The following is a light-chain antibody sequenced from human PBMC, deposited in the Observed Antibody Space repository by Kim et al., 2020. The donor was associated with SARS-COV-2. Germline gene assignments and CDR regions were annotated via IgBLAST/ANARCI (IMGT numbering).Light chain of an antibody. V-gene: IGLV3-1*01. CDR2: QDN. CDR3: QAWDSSIYYV. J-gene: IGLJ1*01. Sequence: VRPEQTATLTCSGDNLGDKYACWYQQKPGQSPVLVIYQDNKRPSGIPERFSGSNSGNTATLTISGTQAMDEADYFCQAWDSSIYYVFGTGTKVTVL. CDR1: NLGDKY.